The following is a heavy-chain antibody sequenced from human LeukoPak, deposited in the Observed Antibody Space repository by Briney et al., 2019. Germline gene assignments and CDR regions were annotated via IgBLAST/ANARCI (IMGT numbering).Heavy chain of an antibody. D-gene: IGHD6-19*01. V-gene: IGHV1-8*01. Sequence: GASVKVSCKCSGYTFTTYDSNWVRQATEQGIEWMGWMNPTSGYTDYAQKFQGRITMTRDTSLRTAYMELSSLRSEDTAVYYCARVAGSVDSWGQGTLVTVSS. CDR3: ARVAGSVDS. CDR2: MNPTSGYT. J-gene: IGHJ4*02. CDR1: GYTFTTYD.